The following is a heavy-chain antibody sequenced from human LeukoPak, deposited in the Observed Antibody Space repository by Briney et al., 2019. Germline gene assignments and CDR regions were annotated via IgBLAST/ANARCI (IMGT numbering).Heavy chain of an antibody. CDR2: IRYGGSNK. V-gene: IGHV3-30*02. CDR1: GFTFSSYG. Sequence: PGGPLRLSCAASGFTFSSYGMHWVRQAPGKALEWVTYIRYGGSNKDYGDCVKGRFTISRDNSKNTPYVQRKTVSGGDRSVYYCAKDHRGRGRTPDSFFCLGQGNLVTVSS. D-gene: IGHD3-16*01. CDR3: AKDHRGRGRTPDSFFC. J-gene: IGHJ4*02.